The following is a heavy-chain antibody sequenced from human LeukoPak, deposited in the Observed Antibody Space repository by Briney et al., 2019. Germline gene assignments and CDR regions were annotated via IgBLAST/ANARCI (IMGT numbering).Heavy chain of an antibody. D-gene: IGHD1-26*01. CDR3: AKFMYSGSYQLADY. J-gene: IGHJ4*02. Sequence: PGGSLRLSCAASGFIFSNYEMNWVRQAPGKGLEWVSYISSSDSTIYYADSVKGRFTISRDNARNSLDLQMNSLRAEDTAVYYCAKFMYSGSYQLADYWGQGTLVTVSS. CDR1: GFIFSNYE. V-gene: IGHV3-48*03. CDR2: ISSSDSTI.